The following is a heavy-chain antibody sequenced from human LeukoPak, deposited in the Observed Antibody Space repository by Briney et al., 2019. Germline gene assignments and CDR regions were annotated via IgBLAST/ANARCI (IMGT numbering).Heavy chain of an antibody. CDR3: ARGLGDSSGYYFSDN. J-gene: IGHJ4*02. D-gene: IGHD3-22*01. CDR1: GGTFSTSA. CDR2: IIPIFGTG. Sequence: SSVKVSCKTSGGTFSTSAISWVRRAPGQGLEWMGGIIPIFGTGNYAQKFQGRVTITADEFTSTAYMELSSLTSEDMAVYYCARGLGDSSGYYFSDNWGQGTLVTVSS. V-gene: IGHV1-69*01.